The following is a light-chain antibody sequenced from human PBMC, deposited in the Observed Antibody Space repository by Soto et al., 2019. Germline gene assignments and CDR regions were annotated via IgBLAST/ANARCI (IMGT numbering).Light chain of an antibody. J-gene: IGLJ3*02. CDR1: SSDVGV. Sequence: QSVLTQPASVSGSPGQSITISCTGTSSDVGVSWYQHHPGKAPKLMIYEVTNRPSGVSERFSGSKSGNTASLTISGLQTEDEADYYCCSFTSINTWVFGGGTKLTVL. CDR3: CSFTSINTWV. V-gene: IGLV2-14*01. CDR2: EVT.